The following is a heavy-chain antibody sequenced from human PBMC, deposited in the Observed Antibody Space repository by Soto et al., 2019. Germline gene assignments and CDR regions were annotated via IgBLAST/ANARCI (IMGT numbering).Heavy chain of an antibody. V-gene: IGHV3-53*01. J-gene: IGHJ4*02. CDR3: ARVPEAGRPLFDY. Sequence: PGGSLRLSCAPSGFTVSSHYMSWVRQAPGKGLEWVSVINSGGSTYYADSVKGRFTISRDHSRNTLYLQMNSLRVEDTAVYYCARVPEAGRPLFDYWGQGALVTVSS. D-gene: IGHD6-6*01. CDR1: GFTVSSHY. CDR2: INSGGST.